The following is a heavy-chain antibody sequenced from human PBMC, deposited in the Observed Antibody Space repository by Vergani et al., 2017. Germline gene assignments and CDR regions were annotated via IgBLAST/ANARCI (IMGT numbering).Heavy chain of an antibody. J-gene: IGHJ4*02. CDR2: ISSNVGST. V-gene: IGHV3-64D*06. CDR1: GFTLSSFA. CDR3: VNPASDYGYHPY. D-gene: IGHD4-17*01. Sequence: EVQLVESGGGLVQPGGSLRLSCSAPGFTLSSFAMHWVRQAPGKGLEYVSAISSNVGSTSYADSVKGRFTISRDNSKNTLYLQMSSLRAEDTAVYYCVNPASDYGYHPYWGQGTLVTVSA.